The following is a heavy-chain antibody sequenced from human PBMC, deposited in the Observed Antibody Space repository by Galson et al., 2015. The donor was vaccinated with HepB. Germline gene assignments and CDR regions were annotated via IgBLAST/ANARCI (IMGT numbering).Heavy chain of an antibody. CDR1: GFTFSSYD. J-gene: IGHJ1*01. Sequence: SLRLSCAASGFTFSSYDIHWVRQAPGKGLEWVAFIRYDGTNKYYADSVKGRFTISRDNSKNTLYLQMNSLRAEDTAVYYCAKGSYNSSRAEYFQHWGQGTLVTVSS. CDR2: IRYDGTNK. V-gene: IGHV3-30*02. D-gene: IGHD6-13*01. CDR3: AKGSYNSSRAEYFQH.